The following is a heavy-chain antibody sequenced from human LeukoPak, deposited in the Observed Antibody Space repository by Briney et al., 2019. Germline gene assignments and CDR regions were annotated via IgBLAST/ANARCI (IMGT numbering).Heavy chain of an antibody. D-gene: IGHD6-13*01. CDR2: IYHSGST. J-gene: IGHJ6*02. Sequence: SQTLSLTCAVSGGSISSGGYSWSWIRQPPGKGLEWIGYIYHSGSTYYNPSLKSRVTISVDRSKNQFSLKLSSVTAADTAVYYCARGMYSSSWHYYYGMDVWGQGTTVTVSS. V-gene: IGHV4-30-2*01. CDR3: ARGMYSSSWHYYYGMDV. CDR1: GGSISSGGYS.